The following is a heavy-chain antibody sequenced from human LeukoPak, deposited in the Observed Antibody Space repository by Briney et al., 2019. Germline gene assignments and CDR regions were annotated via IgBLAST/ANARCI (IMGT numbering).Heavy chain of an antibody. Sequence: ASVKVSCKASGYTSTSYGISWVRQAPGQGLEWMGWISAYSGNTNHAQMLQGRVTMTTDTTTSTAYMELSSLRSDDTAVYYCATCSAGSCYPDAFDIWGQGTMVTVSS. V-gene: IGHV1-18*01. J-gene: IGHJ3*02. CDR2: ISAYSGNT. D-gene: IGHD2-15*01. CDR1: GYTSTSYG. CDR3: ATCSAGSCYPDAFDI.